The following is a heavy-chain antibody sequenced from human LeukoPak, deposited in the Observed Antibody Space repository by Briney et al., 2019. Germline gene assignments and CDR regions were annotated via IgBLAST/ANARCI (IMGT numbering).Heavy chain of an antibody. CDR1: GYTFTSYA. Sequence: ASVKVSCKASGYTFTSYAMNWVRQAPGQGLEWMGWINTNTGNPTYAQGFTGRFVFSLDTSVSTAYLQISSLKAEDTAVYYCARGHTLFILLPSDYYYYGMDVWGQGTTVTASS. CDR2: INTNTGNP. CDR3: ARGHTLFILLPSDYYYYGMDV. V-gene: IGHV7-4-1*02. J-gene: IGHJ6*02. D-gene: IGHD2-15*01.